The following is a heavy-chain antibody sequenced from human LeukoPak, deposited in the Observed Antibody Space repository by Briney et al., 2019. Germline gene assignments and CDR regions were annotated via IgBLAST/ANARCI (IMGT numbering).Heavy chain of an antibody. V-gene: IGHV4-39*01. CDR2: IYYSGST. CDR3: ARQGYSPYYYYYYMDV. D-gene: IGHD5-18*01. Sequence: PSETLSLTCTVSGGSISSSSYYWGWIRQPPGKGLEWFGSIYYSGSTYYNPSLKSRVTISVDTSKNQFSLKLSSVTAADTAVYYCARQGYSPYYYYYYMDVWGKGTTVTVSS. CDR1: GGSISSSSYY. J-gene: IGHJ6*03.